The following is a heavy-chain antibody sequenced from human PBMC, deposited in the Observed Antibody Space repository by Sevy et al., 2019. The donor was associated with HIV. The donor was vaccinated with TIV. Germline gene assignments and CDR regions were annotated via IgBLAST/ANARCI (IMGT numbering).Heavy chain of an antibody. CDR3: ARDLNDFWSGPLDV. CDR1: GGSISTNNW. CDR2: IHHSGST. V-gene: IGHV4-4*02. D-gene: IGHD3-3*01. Sequence: SETLLTCAVSGGSISTNNWWSWVRQSPGEGLEWIGEIHHSGSTNYNPSLKSRVTMSVDKSKNQFSLKLTSVTAADTAVYYCARDLNDFWSGPLDVWGQGTTVTVSS. J-gene: IGHJ6*02.